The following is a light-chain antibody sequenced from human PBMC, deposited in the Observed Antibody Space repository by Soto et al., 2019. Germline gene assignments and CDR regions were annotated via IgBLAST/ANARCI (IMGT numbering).Light chain of an antibody. CDR3: AAWDDSLSGWV. J-gene: IGLJ3*02. Sequence: QSVLTQPPSASGTPGQRVTISCSGSSSNIGSNYVYWYLQLPGTAPKVLIYRNNQRPSGVPDRFSGSKSGTSASLAISGLRSDDEADYYCAAWDDSLSGWVFGGGTKLTVL. CDR2: RNN. CDR1: SSNIGSNY. V-gene: IGLV1-47*01.